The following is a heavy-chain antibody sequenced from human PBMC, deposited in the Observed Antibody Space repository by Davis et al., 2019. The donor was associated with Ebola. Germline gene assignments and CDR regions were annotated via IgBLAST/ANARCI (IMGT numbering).Heavy chain of an antibody. J-gene: IGHJ6*02. CDR1: GYTFTSYD. CDR3: ARDDDGIAAGKYYYGMDV. CDR2: MNPNSGNT. Sequence: ASVKVSCKASGYTFTSYDINWVRQATGQGLEWMGWMNPNSGNTGYAQKFQGRVTMTRNTSISTAYMELSSLRSEDTAVYYCARDDDGIAAGKYYYGMDVWGQGTTVTVSS. D-gene: IGHD6-13*01. V-gene: IGHV1-8*01.